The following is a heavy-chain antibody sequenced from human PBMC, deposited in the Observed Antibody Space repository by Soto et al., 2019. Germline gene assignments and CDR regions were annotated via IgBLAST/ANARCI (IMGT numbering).Heavy chain of an antibody. V-gene: IGHV1-18*01. CDR2: ISAYNGNT. CDR3: ARAPRITIFGVVSIDY. D-gene: IGHD3-3*01. Sequence: QVQLVQSGAEVKKPGASVKVSCKASGYTFTSYGISWVRQAPGQGLEWMGRISAYNGNTNYAQKLQGRVTMTTDTSTSTAYMELRSLRSDDTAVYYCARAPRITIFGVVSIDYWGQGTLVTVSS. CDR1: GYTFTSYG. J-gene: IGHJ4*02.